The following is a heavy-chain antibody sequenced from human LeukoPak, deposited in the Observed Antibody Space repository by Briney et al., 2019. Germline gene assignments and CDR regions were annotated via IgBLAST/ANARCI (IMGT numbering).Heavy chain of an antibody. V-gene: IGHV3-7*03. Sequence: GGSLRLSCAASGFTFSSYWMSWVRQAPGKGLEWVANIKQDGSEKYYVDSVKGRFTISRDNAKNSLYLQMNSLRAEDTALYYCARESGYSNYIAYYYYYMDVWGKGTTVTVSS. D-gene: IGHD4-11*01. CDR1: GFTFSSYW. J-gene: IGHJ6*03. CDR2: IKQDGSEK. CDR3: ARESGYSNYIAYYYYYMDV.